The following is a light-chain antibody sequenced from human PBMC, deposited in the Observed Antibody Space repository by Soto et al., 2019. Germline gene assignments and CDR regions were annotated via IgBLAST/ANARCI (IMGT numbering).Light chain of an antibody. J-gene: IGKJ1*01. V-gene: IGKV3-15*01. CDR3: QQYNNWPPVT. Sequence: EIVMTQSPATLSVSPGERATLSCRASQSVSSDLAWYHQKPGQAPRLLIYGASTRATGIPARFTGGGSGTEFTLTISSLQSEDFAVYYCQQYNNWPPVTFGQGTKVDIK. CDR2: GAS. CDR1: QSVSSD.